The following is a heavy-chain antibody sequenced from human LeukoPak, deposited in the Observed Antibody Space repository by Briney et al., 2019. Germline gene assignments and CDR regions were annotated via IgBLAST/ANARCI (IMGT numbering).Heavy chain of an antibody. CDR2: VRYDGSNK. CDR1: GFTFSSYG. CDR3: ARRAGAYSHPYDY. J-gene: IGHJ4*02. Sequence: GGSLRLSCAASGFTFSSYGMHWVRQAPGKGLEWVAFVRYDGSNKYYADSVKGRFTISRDNSKNTLYLQMNSLRAEDTAVYYCARRAGAYSHPYDYWGQGTLVTVSS. D-gene: IGHD4/OR15-4a*01. V-gene: IGHV3-30*02.